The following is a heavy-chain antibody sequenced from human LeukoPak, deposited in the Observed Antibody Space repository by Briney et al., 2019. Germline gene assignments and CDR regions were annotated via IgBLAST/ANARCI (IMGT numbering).Heavy chain of an antibody. V-gene: IGHV1-18*01. Sequence: GASVTVSCKASGYTFTSYGISWVRQAPGQGLEWMGWISAYNGNTNYARKLQGRVTMTTDTSTSTAYMELRSLRSDDTAVDYCARGGVDTAMVGADYWGQGTLVTVSS. CDR3: ARGGVDTAMVGADY. D-gene: IGHD5-18*01. CDR1: GYTFTSYG. J-gene: IGHJ4*02. CDR2: ISAYNGNT.